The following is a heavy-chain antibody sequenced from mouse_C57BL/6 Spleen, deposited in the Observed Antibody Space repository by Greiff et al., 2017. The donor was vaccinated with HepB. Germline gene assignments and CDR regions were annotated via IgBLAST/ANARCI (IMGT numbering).Heavy chain of an antibody. Sequence: EVHLVESGGGLVKPGWSLKLSCAASGFTFSDYGMHWVRQAPEKGLEWVAYISSGSSTIYYADTVKGRFTISRDNAKNTLFLQMTSLRSEDTAMYYCARSRIYDGYYYFDYWGQGTTLTVSS. J-gene: IGHJ2*01. V-gene: IGHV5-17*01. CDR2: ISSGSSTI. D-gene: IGHD2-3*01. CDR1: GFTFSDYG. CDR3: ARSRIYDGYYYFDY.